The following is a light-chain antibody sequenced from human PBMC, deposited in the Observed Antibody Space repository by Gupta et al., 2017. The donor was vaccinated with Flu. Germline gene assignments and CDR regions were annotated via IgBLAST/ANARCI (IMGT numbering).Light chain of an antibody. J-gene: IGLJ3*02. CDR1: SSNIGSNY. V-gene: IGLV1-47*01. CDR2: RNN. CDR3: AAWDDSLSGKGV. Sequence: QSVLPQPPSASGTPGQRVTIPCSGSSSNIGSNYVYWYHQLPGTAPKLLIYRNNQRPSGVPDRFSGSKSGTSASLAISGLRSEDEADYYCAAWDDSLSGKGVFGGGTKLTVL.